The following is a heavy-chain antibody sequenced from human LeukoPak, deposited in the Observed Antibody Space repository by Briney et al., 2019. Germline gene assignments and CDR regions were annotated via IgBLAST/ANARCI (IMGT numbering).Heavy chain of an antibody. J-gene: IGHJ4*02. CDR1: DFSFTTYA. D-gene: IGHD3-16*02. V-gene: IGHV3-7*01. CDR3: ARIVDHPFDY. Sequence: GGSLRLSCAAPDFSFTTYAMSWVRQAPGKGLQGVANIKQDGGEKYYVDSVKGRFTISRDNAKNSLYLQMNSLRAEDTAVYYCARIVDHPFDYWGQGTLVTVSS. CDR2: IKQDGGEK.